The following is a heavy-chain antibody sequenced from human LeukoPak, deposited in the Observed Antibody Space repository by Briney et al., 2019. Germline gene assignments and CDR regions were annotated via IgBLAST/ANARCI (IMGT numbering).Heavy chain of an antibody. D-gene: IGHD6-13*01. CDR3: AKRCSSSWYRDDAFDI. V-gene: IGHV3-11*04. CDR2: ISSSGSTI. CDR1: GFTFSDYY. Sequence: GGSLRLSCAASGFTFSDYYMSWIRQAPGKGLEWVSYISSSGSTIYYADSVKGRFTISRDNAKNSLYLQMNSLRAEDTAVYYCAKRCSSSWYRDDAFDIWGQGTMVTVSS. J-gene: IGHJ3*02.